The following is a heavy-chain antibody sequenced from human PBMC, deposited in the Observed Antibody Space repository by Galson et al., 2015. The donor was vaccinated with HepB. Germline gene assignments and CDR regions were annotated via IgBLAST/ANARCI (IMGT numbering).Heavy chain of an antibody. CDR2: ISSSGATT. V-gene: IGHV3-23*01. D-gene: IGHD4-17*01. CDR1: GFTFSSYA. CDR3: VKGLEGRVTTGLGY. J-gene: IGHJ4*02. Sequence: SLRLSCAASGFTFSSYAMSWVRQAPGKGLEWVSAISSSGATTYYADAVKGRFTTSRDNSKNTLYLQMNSLRAEDTAIYYCVKGLEGRVTTGLGYWGQGTLVTVSS.